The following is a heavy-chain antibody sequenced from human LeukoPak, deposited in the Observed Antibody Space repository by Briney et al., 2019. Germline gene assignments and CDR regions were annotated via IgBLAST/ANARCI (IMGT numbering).Heavy chain of an antibody. CDR1: GDSISSSSSY. D-gene: IGHD3-22*01. CDR2: IYYSGST. J-gene: IGHJ6*03. V-gene: IGHV4-39*01. Sequence: SETLSLTCTVSGDSISSSSSYWGWIRQPPGEGLEWIGSIYYSGSTYYNTSLKSRVTISVDTSKNQFSLRLNSVTAADTAVYYCARVSPHMIVVVITRYYYMDVWGKGTTVTVSS. CDR3: ARVSPHMIVVVITRYYYMDV.